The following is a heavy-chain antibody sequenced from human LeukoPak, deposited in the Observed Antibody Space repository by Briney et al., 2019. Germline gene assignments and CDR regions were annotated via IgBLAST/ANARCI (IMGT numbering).Heavy chain of an antibody. V-gene: IGHV3-23*01. J-gene: IGHJ4*02. Sequence: GESLRLSCAASDLSFITYAMSWVRQAPGKGLEWVSTISGGGDATYYADSVKGRFTISRDNSKNTLYLQMNSLRVEDTAVYYCARDSSMLRGPLVIYYFDFWGQGTLVTVSS. D-gene: IGHD3-10*01. CDR3: ARDSSMLRGPLVIYYFDF. CDR1: DLSFITYA. CDR2: ISGGGDAT.